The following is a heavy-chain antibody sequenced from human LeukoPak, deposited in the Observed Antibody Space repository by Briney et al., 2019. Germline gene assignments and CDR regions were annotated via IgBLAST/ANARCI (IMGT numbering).Heavy chain of an antibody. CDR1: DGSFSGYY. CDR2: INHSGST. V-gene: IGHV4-34*01. D-gene: IGHD2-2*01. J-gene: IGHJ6*02. Sequence: SETLSPTCAVYDGSFSGYYWSWIRQPPGKGLEWIGEINHSGSTNYNPSLKSRVTISVDTSKNQFSLKLSSVTAADTAVYYCARGLRVPAAIENGMDVWGQGTTVTVSS. CDR3: ARGLRVPAAIENGMDV.